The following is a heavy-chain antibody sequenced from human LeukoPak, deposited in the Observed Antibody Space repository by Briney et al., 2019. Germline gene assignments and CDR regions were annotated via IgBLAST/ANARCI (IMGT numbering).Heavy chain of an antibody. Sequence: SETLSLTCTVSGGSISSYYWSWIRQPQGKGLEWIGYIYYSGSTNYNPSLKSRVTISVDTSKNQFSLKLSSVTAADTAVYYCARDNGSGSYYAGGAFDYWGQGTLVTVSS. V-gene: IGHV4-59*01. CDR3: ARDNGSGSYYAGGAFDY. CDR1: GGSISSYY. J-gene: IGHJ4*02. D-gene: IGHD1-26*01. CDR2: IYYSGST.